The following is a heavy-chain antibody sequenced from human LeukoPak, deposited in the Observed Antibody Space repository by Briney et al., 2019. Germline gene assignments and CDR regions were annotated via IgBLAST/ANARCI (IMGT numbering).Heavy chain of an antibody. J-gene: IGHJ4*02. CDR3: ARTYYYDSSGYSPNFDY. Sequence: GASVKVSCKASGYTFTGYYMHWVRQAPGQGLEWMGWINPNSGGTNYAQKFQGRVTMTRDTSISTAYMELSRLRSDDTAVYYCARTYYYDSSGYSPNFDYWGQGTLVTVSS. CDR2: INPNSGGT. CDR1: GYTFTGYY. V-gene: IGHV1-2*02. D-gene: IGHD3-22*01.